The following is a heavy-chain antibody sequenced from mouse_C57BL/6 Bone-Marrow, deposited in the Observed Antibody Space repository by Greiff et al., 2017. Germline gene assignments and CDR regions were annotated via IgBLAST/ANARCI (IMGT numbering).Heavy chain of an antibody. Sequence: QVQLQQSGAELVRPGTSVKVSCKASGYAFTTYLIEWVKQRPGQGLEWIGVINPGSGGTNYNEKFKGKATLTADKSSSTAYMQLSSLTSEDSAVYFYARSHYYGSSRDYWGQGTTLTVSS. CDR2: INPGSGGT. V-gene: IGHV1-54*01. CDR3: ARSHYYGSSRDY. CDR1: GYAFTTYL. J-gene: IGHJ2*01. D-gene: IGHD1-1*01.